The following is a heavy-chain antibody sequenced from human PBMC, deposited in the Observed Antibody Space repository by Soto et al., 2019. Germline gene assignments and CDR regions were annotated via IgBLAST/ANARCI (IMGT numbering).Heavy chain of an antibody. CDR1: GFTFSSYA. Sequence: QVQLVESGGGVVQPGRSLRLSCAASGFTFSSYAMHWVRKAPGKGLEWVAVISYDGSNKYYADSVKGRFTISRDNSKNTLYLQMNSLRAEDTAVYYCARGYYRFNSFYGFSMDVWGQGTTVTVSS. J-gene: IGHJ6*02. D-gene: IGHD5-12*01. CDR3: ARGYYRFNSFYGFSMDV. CDR2: ISYDGSNK. V-gene: IGHV3-30-3*01.